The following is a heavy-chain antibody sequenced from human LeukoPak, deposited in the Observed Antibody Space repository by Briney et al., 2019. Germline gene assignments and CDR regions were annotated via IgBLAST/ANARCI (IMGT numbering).Heavy chain of an antibody. CDR1: GFTFSNYG. Sequence: GGSLRLSCAASGFTFSNYGIHWVRQAPGKGPEWVAVIWSDGINKYYVDSVKGRFPISRDNSKNTLYLQMNSLRADDTAVYYCARSTYSSSSYYFDYWGQGSLVTVSS. V-gene: IGHV3-33*01. D-gene: IGHD6-13*01. J-gene: IGHJ4*02. CDR3: ARSTYSSSSYYFDY. CDR2: IWSDGINK.